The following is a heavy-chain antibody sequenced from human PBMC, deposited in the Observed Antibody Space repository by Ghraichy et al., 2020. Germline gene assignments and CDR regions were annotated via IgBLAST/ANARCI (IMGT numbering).Heavy chain of an antibody. CDR3: ARGVPPGGGYCSGGRCFPPFNH. J-gene: IGHJ4*02. D-gene: IGHD2-15*01. V-gene: IGHV1-46*03. CDR2: INPSGGTI. Sequence: ASVKVSCKASGDTFTSYYIHWVRQAPGQGLEWMGKINPSGGTIDYAQKFHGRVTMTRDTSTSTVYMELNSLTSEDTALYFCARGVPPGGGYCSGGRCFPPFNHWGQGTMVIVAS. CDR1: GDTFTSYY.